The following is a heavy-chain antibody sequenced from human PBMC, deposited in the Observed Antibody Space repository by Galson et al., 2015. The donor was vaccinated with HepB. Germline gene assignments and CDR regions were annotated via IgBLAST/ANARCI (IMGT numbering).Heavy chain of an antibody. J-gene: IGHJ3*02. CDR3: ARDNVGYTSGWYGHRAFDI. V-gene: IGHV3-48*02. CDR2: ITGSSTTI. D-gene: IGHD6-19*01. Sequence: SLRLSCAASGFTFSSHSINWVRQAPGKGLEWVSYITGSSTTIYYADSVKGRFTISRDNAKNPLYLQMNTLRDEDTAVYYCARDNVGYTSGWYGHRAFDIWGQGTMVTVSS. CDR1: GFTFSSHS.